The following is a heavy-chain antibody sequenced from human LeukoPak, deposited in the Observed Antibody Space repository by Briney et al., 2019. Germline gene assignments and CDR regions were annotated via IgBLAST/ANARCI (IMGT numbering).Heavy chain of an antibody. D-gene: IGHD6-6*01. Sequence: PAETLSLTGTVSGGAISSYYWSWIRQPAGKGLEWIGRIYTSGSTNYNPSLKSRVTMSVDTSKNQFSLKLSSVTAADTAVYYCARTSLREYYYYGMDVWGQGTTVTVSS. J-gene: IGHJ6*02. CDR3: ARTSLREYYYYGMDV. V-gene: IGHV4-4*07. CDR2: IYTSGST. CDR1: GGAISSYY.